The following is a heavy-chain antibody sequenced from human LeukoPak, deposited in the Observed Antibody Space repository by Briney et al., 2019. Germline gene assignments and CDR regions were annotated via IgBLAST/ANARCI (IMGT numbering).Heavy chain of an antibody. Sequence: PSETLSLTCTVSGGSISNKYWSWIRQPPGKGLEWIGYIYYSGSTNYNPSLKSRVTILVDTSKNQFSLKLSSVTAADTAVYYCARHFYYGSTFDPWGQGTLVTVSS. CDR2: IYYSGST. J-gene: IGHJ5*02. CDR3: ARHFYYGSTFDP. D-gene: IGHD3-10*01. V-gene: IGHV4-59*08. CDR1: GGSISNKY.